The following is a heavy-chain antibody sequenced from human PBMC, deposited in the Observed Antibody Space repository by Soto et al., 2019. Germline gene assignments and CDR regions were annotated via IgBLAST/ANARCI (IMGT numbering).Heavy chain of an antibody. CDR3: ARDPPGLRCFDY. Sequence: ASVKVSCKASGYTFTSYAMHWVRQAPGQRLEWMGWINAGNGNTKYSQKFQGRVTIIRDTSASTAYMELSSLRSEDTAVYYCARDPPGLRCFDYWGQGTLVTVSS. CDR1: GYTFTSYA. CDR2: INAGNGNT. V-gene: IGHV1-3*01. J-gene: IGHJ4*02. D-gene: IGHD5-12*01.